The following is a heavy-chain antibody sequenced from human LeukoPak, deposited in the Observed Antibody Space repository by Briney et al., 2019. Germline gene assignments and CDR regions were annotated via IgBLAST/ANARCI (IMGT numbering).Heavy chain of an antibody. D-gene: IGHD3-9*01. CDR2: MNPNRGNT. Sequence: ASVKLSCKASEYTFTSYDINWVRQATGQGLEWMGWMNPNRGNTGYAQKFQGRVTMTRNTSISTAYMELSSLRSEDTAVYYCATGPGLRYFDWLPYYYYGMDVWGQGTRVRVPS. CDR3: ATGPGLRYFDWLPYYYYGMDV. V-gene: IGHV1-8*01. CDR1: EYTFTSYD. J-gene: IGHJ6*02.